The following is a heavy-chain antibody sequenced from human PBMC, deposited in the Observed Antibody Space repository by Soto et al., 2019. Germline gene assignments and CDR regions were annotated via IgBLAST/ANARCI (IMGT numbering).Heavy chain of an antibody. Sequence: SETLSLTCSVSGYLISSGYYWGWVRQTPGKGLEWLGSIDYSGRTYKNPSLKSRVSASVDLSKNQFSLNLRSVTAADTAVYFCARDLGSGYDSYYFDYWGQGTLVTVSS. CDR3: ARDLGSGYDSYYFDY. V-gene: IGHV4-38-2*02. D-gene: IGHD3-22*01. CDR1: GYLISSGYY. J-gene: IGHJ4*02. CDR2: IDYSGRT.